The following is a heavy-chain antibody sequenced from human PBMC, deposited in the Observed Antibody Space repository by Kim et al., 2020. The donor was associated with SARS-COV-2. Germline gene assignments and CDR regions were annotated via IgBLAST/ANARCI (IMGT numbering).Heavy chain of an antibody. CDR3: AKAFSESCFGYDY. CDR2: ISCGGSNK. CDR1: GFTFNTYG. V-gene: IGHV3-30*18. J-gene: IGHJ4*02. D-gene: IGHD1-26*01. Sequence: GGSLRLSCAASGFTFNTYGMRWVRQAPGKGLEWVAVISCGGSNKYYADSVKGRFTISRDNSKNTLYLQMNSLRVEDTAVYYCAKAFSESCFGYDYWGQGTLVTVSS.